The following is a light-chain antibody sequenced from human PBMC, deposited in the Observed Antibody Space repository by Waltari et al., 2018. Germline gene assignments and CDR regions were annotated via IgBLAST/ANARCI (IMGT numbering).Light chain of an antibody. CDR1: QSISKW. J-gene: IGKJ4*01. CDR3: QQYNSYSLLS. V-gene: IGKV1-5*03. Sequence: DIQLTQSPSTLSASVGDRFTITCRASQSISKWLALYQQKPGKAPKLLIYKASTLESGVPSRFIGSGSGTEFTLTISSLQPDDFATYYCQQYNSYSLLSFGGGTKVEIE. CDR2: KAS.